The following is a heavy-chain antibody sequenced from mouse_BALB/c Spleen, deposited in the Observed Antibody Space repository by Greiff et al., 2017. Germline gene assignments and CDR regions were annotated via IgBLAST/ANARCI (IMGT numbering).Heavy chain of an antibody. Sequence: VQLQQPGAELVKPGASVKLSCKASGYTFTSYYMYWVKQRPGQGLEWIGGINPSNGGTNFNEKFKSKATLTVDKSSSTAYMQLSSLTSEDSAVYYCTRSRRYDYWGQGTTLTVSS. D-gene: IGHD2-14*01. CDR1: GYTFTSYY. J-gene: IGHJ2*01. V-gene: IGHV1S81*02. CDR3: TRSRRYDY. CDR2: INPSNGGT.